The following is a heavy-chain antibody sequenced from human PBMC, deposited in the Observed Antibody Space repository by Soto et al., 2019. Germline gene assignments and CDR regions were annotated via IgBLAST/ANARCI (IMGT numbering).Heavy chain of an antibody. CDR1: GGSISSGGYY. D-gene: IGHD6-6*01. CDR3: ARGVKLTAARPSYYYYYGMDV. V-gene: IGHV4-31*03. Sequence: QVQLQESGPGLVKPSQTLSLTCTVSGGSISSGGYYWSWIRQHPGKGLEWIGYIYYSGSTYYNPSLKSRVTISVDTSKNQFSLKLSSVTAADTAVYYCARGVKLTAARPSYYYYYGMDVWGQGTTVTVSS. J-gene: IGHJ6*02. CDR2: IYYSGST.